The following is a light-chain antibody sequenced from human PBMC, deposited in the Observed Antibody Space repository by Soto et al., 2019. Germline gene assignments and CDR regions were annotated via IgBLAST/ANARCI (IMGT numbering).Light chain of an antibody. V-gene: IGKV1-9*01. Sequence: SQSPFSVSASTGDRVTITCRASQDISSFLAWYQQKPGKAPKLLIYAASTLQSGVPSRFSGSGSGTDFTLTISSLQAEDFATYFCQQLNSYPLTFGQG. CDR3: QQLNSYPLT. J-gene: IGKJ5*01. CDR2: AAS. CDR1: QDISSF.